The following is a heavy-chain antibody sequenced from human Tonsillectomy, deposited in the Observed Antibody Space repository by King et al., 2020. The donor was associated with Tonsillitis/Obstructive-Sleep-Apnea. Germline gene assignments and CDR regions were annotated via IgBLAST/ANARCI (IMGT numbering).Heavy chain of an antibody. CDR2: INHSGST. Sequence: VQLQQWGAGLLKPSETLSLTCAVYGGSFSGYYWSWIRQPPGKGLEWIGEINHSGSTNYNPSLKSRVTISVDTSKNQFSLKLSSVTAADTAVYYCARVRGTTVTTTPYYYYMDVWGKGTTVTVSS. V-gene: IGHV4-34*01. J-gene: IGHJ6*03. CDR3: ARVRGTTVTTTPYYYYMDV. CDR1: GGSFSGYY. D-gene: IGHD4-17*01.